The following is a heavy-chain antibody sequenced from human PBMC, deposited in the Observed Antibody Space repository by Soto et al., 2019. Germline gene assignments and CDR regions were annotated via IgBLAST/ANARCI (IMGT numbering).Heavy chain of an antibody. CDR1: GFTFSSYS. J-gene: IGHJ4*02. CDR2: ISSSSSTV. V-gene: IGHV3-48*01. Sequence: PVGSLRLSCAASGFTFSSYSMNWVRQAPGKGLEWVSYISSSSSTVYYADSVKGRFTISRDNAKNSLYLQMNSLRAEDTAVYYCARAQTDIVVVARRIARNKGEFDYWGQGTLVTVS. CDR3: ARAQTDIVVVARRIARNKGEFDY. D-gene: IGHD2-15*01.